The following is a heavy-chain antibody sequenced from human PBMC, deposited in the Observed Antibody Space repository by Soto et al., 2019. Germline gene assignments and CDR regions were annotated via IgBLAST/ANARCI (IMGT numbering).Heavy chain of an antibody. D-gene: IGHD1-26*01. J-gene: IGHJ5*02. Sequence: QLHLRESGPGLVKPSETLSLTCTVSGGSITSSSYYWGWIRQPPGKGLEWIWSIYYSGSTYYNPSLKSRVTISVDTSKNQFSLKLSSVTAADTAVYYCATQEVGGSYVYTFDPWGQGTLVTVSS. CDR2: IYYSGST. CDR1: GGSITSSSYY. CDR3: ATQEVGGSYVYTFDP. V-gene: IGHV4-39*01.